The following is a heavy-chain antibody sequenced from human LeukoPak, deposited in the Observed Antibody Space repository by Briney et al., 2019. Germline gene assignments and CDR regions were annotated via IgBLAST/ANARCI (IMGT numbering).Heavy chain of an antibody. V-gene: IGHV5-51*01. J-gene: IGHJ6*02. D-gene: IGHD3-10*01. CDR3: ARQAEPGGYYYYGMDV. Sequence: GESLQISCKGSGSIFTSYWIGWVRPLPGKGLEWMGIIYPGDSDTRYSPSFQGQVTISADKSISTAYLQWSSLKASDTAMYYCARQAEPGGYYYYGMDVWGQGTTVTVSS. CDR1: GSIFTSYW. CDR2: IYPGDSDT.